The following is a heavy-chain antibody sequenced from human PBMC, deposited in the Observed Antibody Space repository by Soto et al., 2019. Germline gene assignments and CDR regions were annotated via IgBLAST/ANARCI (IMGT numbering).Heavy chain of an antibody. Sequence: RRSARQDPGQGLEWMGRIIPILGIANYAQKFQGRVTITADKSTSTAYMELSSLRSEDTAVYYCARYSGSYNYFDYWGQGTLVTVSS. CDR3: ARYSGSYNYFDY. J-gene: IGHJ4*02. V-gene: IGHV1-69*02. D-gene: IGHD1-26*01. CDR2: IIPILGIA.